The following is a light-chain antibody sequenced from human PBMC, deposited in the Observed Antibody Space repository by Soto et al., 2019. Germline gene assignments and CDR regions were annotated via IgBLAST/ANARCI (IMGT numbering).Light chain of an antibody. V-gene: IGLV3-1*01. J-gene: IGLJ1*01. CDR1: KLGDKY. CDR3: QAWDSGTGV. Sequence: SYELTQPPSVSVSPGQTASITCSAEKLGDKYACWYQQKPGQPPVLVIYQDSKRPSGIPERFSGSNSGNTATLTLCGTHAMDEADYYCQAWDSGTGVFGTGTKLTVL. CDR2: QDS.